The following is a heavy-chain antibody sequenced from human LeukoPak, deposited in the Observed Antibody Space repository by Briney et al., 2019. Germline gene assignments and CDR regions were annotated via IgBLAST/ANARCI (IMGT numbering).Heavy chain of an antibody. CDR1: GGSISSYY. D-gene: IGHD6-19*01. Sequence: DPSETLSLTCTVSGGSISSYYWSWIRQPPGKGLEWIGYIYYSGSTNYNPSLKSRVTISVDMSKNQFSLKLSSVTAADTAVYYCARVSESPVAGSVSWFDPWGQGTLVTVSS. J-gene: IGHJ5*02. CDR2: IYYSGST. V-gene: IGHV4-59*01. CDR3: ARVSESPVAGSVSWFDP.